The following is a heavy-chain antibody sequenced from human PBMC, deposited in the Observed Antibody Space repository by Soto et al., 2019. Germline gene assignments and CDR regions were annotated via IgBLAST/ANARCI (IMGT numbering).Heavy chain of an antibody. J-gene: IGHJ4*02. CDR1: GYSFTSYW. Sequence: GESLKISCKGSGYSFTSYWIGWVRQMPGKGLEWMGIIYPGDSDTRYSPSFQGQVTISADKSISTAYLQWSSLKASDTAMYYCARLSPCGGGSCYSGSGFDYWGQGTLVTVSS. CDR2: IYPGDSDT. D-gene: IGHD2-15*01. V-gene: IGHV5-51*01. CDR3: ARLSPCGGGSCYSGSGFDY.